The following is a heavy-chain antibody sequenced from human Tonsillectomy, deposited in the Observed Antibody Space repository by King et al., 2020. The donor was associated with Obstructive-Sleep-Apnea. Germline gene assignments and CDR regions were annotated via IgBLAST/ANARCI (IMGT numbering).Heavy chain of an antibody. Sequence: VQLQESGPGLVKPSETLSLTCSVSGGSISTYYWSWIRQPPGKGLEWIGYIYYSGSTNYNPSLKSRVSISVETSKNQFSLKLSSVTAADTAVFYCARAPYXXXXXDXXXPWGQGTXXTXS. CDR2: IYYSGST. CDR1: GGSISTYY. D-gene: IGHD3-9*01. V-gene: IGHV4-59*01. J-gene: IGHJ5*02. CDR3: ARAPYXXXXXDXXXP.